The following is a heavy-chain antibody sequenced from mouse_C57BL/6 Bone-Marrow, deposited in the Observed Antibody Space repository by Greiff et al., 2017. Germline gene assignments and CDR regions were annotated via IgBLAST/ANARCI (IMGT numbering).Heavy chain of an antibody. CDR1: GYAFSSSW. V-gene: IGHV1-82*01. CDR3: ARSVTTVVASFDY. J-gene: IGHJ2*01. Sequence: QVQLQQSGPELVKPGASVKISCKASGYAFSSSWMNWVKQRPGKGLEWIGRIYPGDGDTNYNGKFKGKATLTADKSSSTAYMQLSSLTSEDSAVYFCARSVTTVVASFDYWGQGTTLTVSS. CDR2: IYPGDGDT. D-gene: IGHD1-1*01.